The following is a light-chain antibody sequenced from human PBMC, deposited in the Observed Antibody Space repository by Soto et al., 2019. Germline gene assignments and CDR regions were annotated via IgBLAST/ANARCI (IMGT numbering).Light chain of an antibody. V-gene: IGLV2-14*01. Sequence: QSVLTQPASVSGSPGQSITISCTGTRRDVGGYNYVSCYQQYTGKSPKLLIYEVTHRPSGVSNRFSGSKSGNTASLTISGLQAEDEAVYYFSSYTISNTLPFVFGTGTKPTVL. CDR1: RRDVGGYNY. J-gene: IGLJ1*01. CDR3: SSYTISNTLPFV. CDR2: EVT.